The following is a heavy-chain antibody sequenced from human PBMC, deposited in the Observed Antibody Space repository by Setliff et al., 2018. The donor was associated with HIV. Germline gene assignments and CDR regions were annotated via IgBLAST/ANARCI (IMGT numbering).Heavy chain of an antibody. CDR1: GFTFDDYA. CDR3: AKDVYVAKYYYGSSGYSGSYYFDY. J-gene: IGHJ4*02. D-gene: IGHD3-22*01. Sequence: GGSLRLSCAASGFTFDDYAMHWVRQAPGKGLEWVSGITWNSGSIAYADSVKGRFTISRDNAKNSLYLQMNSLRAEDTAVYYCAKDVYVAKYYYGSSGYSGSYYFDYWGQGTLVTVSS. CDR2: ITWNSGSI. V-gene: IGHV3-9*01.